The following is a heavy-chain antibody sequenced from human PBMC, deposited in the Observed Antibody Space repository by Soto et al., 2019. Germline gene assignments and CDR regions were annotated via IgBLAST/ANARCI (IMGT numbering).Heavy chain of an antibody. D-gene: IGHD5-18*01. Sequence: SVKVSCKASGGTFSSYAISWVRQAPGQGLEWMGGIIPIFGTANYAQKFQGRVTITADESTSTAYMELSSLRSEDTAVYYCAHGGYSYGYDYFDYWGQGTLVTVSS. J-gene: IGHJ4*02. CDR3: AHGGYSYGYDYFDY. CDR1: GGTFSSYA. V-gene: IGHV1-69*13. CDR2: IIPIFGTA.